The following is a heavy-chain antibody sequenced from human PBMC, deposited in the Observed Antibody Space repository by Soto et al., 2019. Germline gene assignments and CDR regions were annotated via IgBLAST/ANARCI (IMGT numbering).Heavy chain of an antibody. Sequence: SQTLPLTXTLSGGSISSSSYYWGRIRQPPGKGLEWLGSTYYSGSTYYNPSLKSRVTISVDTAKTQFSLKLSSVTAADTALPHCPTNELGSGCDTFYYNGWEVWRRGNTGIASS. CDR3: PTNELGSGCDTFYYNGWEV. CDR2: TYYSGST. V-gene: IGHV4-39*01. J-gene: IGHJ6*01. CDR1: GGSISSSSYY. D-gene: IGHD7-27*01.